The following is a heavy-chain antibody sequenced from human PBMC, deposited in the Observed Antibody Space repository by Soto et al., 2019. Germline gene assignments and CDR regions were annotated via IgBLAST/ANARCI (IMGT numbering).Heavy chain of an antibody. V-gene: IGHV3-23*01. CDR1: AFTFNNYA. CDR3: ARDERNWFDP. Sequence: GGSLRLSCAASAFTFNNYAMSWVRQAPGKGLEWVSGISYGGERVYYAGSVKGRFTISRDTAKNTLYLQMNSLRAEDTAVYYCARDERNWFDPWGQGTLVTVSS. CDR2: ISYGGERV. J-gene: IGHJ5*02.